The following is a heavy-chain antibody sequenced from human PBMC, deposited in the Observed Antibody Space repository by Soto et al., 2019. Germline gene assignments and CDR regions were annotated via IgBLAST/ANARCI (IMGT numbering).Heavy chain of an antibody. D-gene: IGHD3-10*01. CDR1: GGSITSYY. Sequence: QVQLQESGPGLVKPLETLSLTCTVPGGSITSYYWSWVRQPPGKGLEWIGYIYYNGNINYNPALKSRLTISLDTSKNKFSLRLSSVTAADTAVYYCETGRVYFGSEYWGQGPLVTVSS. CDR3: ETGRVYFGSEY. CDR2: IYYNGNI. V-gene: IGHV4-59*01. J-gene: IGHJ4*02.